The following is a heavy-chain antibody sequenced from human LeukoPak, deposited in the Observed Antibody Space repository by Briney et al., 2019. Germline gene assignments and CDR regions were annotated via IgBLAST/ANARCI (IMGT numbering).Heavy chain of an antibody. CDR1: GFMFNNYA. CDR2: ISGLGGSA. D-gene: IGHD6-13*01. CDR3: ARRGGSSWSSFDY. J-gene: IGHJ4*02. Sequence: GGSLRLSCAASGFMFNNYAMNWVRQAPGKGLEWVSGISGLGGSAYYAASVKGRFTNSRDNSGDTLFLQLNNLRVEDTAIYFCARRGGSSWSSFDYWGQGTLVTVSS. V-gene: IGHV3-23*01.